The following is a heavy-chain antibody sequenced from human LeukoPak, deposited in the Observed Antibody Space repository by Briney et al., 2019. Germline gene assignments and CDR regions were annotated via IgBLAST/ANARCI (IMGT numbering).Heavy chain of an antibody. CDR3: ARSGRRLATRFDP. CDR2: INHSGST. D-gene: IGHD1-26*01. Sequence: PSETLSLTCAVYGGSFSGYYWSWIRQPPGKGLEWIGEINHSGSTNYNPSLKTRVTLSVDTSNNEFSLELTSVTAADTAVYYCARSGRRLATRFDPWGQGILVTVSS. J-gene: IGHJ5*02. V-gene: IGHV4-34*01. CDR1: GGSFSGYY.